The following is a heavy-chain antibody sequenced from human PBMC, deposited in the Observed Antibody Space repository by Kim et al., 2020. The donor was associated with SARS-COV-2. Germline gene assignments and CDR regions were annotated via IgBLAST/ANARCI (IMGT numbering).Heavy chain of an antibody. J-gene: IGHJ5*02. D-gene: IGHD6-6*01. V-gene: IGHV6-1*01. Sequence: SQTLSLTCAISGDSVSSNSAAWNWIRQSPSRGLEWLGRTYYRSKWYNDYAVSVKSRITINPDTSKDQFSLQLNSVTPEDTAVYYCARDRGPIAARLGWFDPWSQGTLVTVSS. CDR3: ARDRGPIAARLGWFDP. CDR2: TYYRSKWYN. CDR1: GDSVSSNSAA.